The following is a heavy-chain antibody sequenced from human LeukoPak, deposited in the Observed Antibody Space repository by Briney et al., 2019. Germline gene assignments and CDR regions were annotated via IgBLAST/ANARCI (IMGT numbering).Heavy chain of an antibody. Sequence: GGSLRLSCAPSGFTFSSYSMNWVRQAPGKGLEWVSSISSSSSYIYYADSVKGRFTISRDNAKNSLYLQMNSLRAEDTAVYYCARPMVRGVISHFDYWGQGTLVTVSS. CDR1: GFTFSSYS. V-gene: IGHV3-21*01. CDR3: ARPMVRGVISHFDY. CDR2: ISSSSSYI. D-gene: IGHD3-10*01. J-gene: IGHJ4*02.